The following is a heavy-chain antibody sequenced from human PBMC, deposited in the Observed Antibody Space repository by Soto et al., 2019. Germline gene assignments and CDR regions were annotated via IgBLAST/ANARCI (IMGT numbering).Heavy chain of an antibody. CDR3: ARYGTRGDW. CDR2: ISSSGLTT. V-gene: IGHV3-48*03. CDR1: GFNFRMYE. Sequence: GGSLRLSCQACGFNFRMYEMHLVRKAPGKGLEWVSYISSSGLTTYYADFAERRFTISRDNAKDSLYLQLNSLRVGDTAVYYCARYGTRGDWWGLGTQVTVSS. J-gene: IGHJ5*01. D-gene: IGHD3-10*01.